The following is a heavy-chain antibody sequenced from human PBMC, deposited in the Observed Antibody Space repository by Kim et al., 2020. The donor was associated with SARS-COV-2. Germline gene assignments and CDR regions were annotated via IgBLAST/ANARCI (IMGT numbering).Heavy chain of an antibody. D-gene: IGHD5-18*01. CDR2: INHSGST. Sequence: SETLSLTCAVYGGSFSGYYWSWIRQPPGKGLEWIGEINHSGSTNYNPSLKSRVTISVDTSKNQFSLKLSSVTAADTAVYYCARGGYSYSPSTRAYYYYYGMDVWGQGTTVTVSS. CDR3: ARGGYSYSPSTRAYYYYYGMDV. V-gene: IGHV4-34*01. CDR1: GGSFSGYY. J-gene: IGHJ6*02.